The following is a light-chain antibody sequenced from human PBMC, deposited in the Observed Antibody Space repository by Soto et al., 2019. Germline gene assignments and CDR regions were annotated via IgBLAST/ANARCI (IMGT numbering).Light chain of an antibody. J-gene: IGLJ2*01. Sequence: QSALTQPASVSGSPGQSITISCTGTSSDVGGYNYVSWYQQHPGKAPKLMIYDVSNRPSGVSNRLSGSKSGNTASLTISGVQAEDEADDYCSSYKSSSSYLVFGGGTKLTVL. CDR2: DVS. V-gene: IGLV2-14*01. CDR3: SSYKSSSSYLV. CDR1: SSDVGGYNY.